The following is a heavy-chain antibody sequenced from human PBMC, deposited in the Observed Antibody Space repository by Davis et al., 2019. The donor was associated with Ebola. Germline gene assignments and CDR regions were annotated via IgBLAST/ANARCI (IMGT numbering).Heavy chain of an antibody. D-gene: IGHD4-23*01. V-gene: IGHV3-30*14. CDR1: GFTFSGSA. J-gene: IGHJ4*02. CDR2: ISYDGSNK. CDR3: ARGFTVVTLDY. Sequence: GGSLRLSCAASGFTFSGSAMHWVRQAPGKGLEWVAVISYDGSNKYYADSVKGRFTISRDNSKNTLYLQMNSLRAEDTAVYYCARGFTVVTLDYWGQGTLVTVSS.